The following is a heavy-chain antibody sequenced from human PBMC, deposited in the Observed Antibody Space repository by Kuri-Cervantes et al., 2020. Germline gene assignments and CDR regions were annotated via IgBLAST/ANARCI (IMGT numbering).Heavy chain of an antibody. CDR2: INHSGST. V-gene: IGHV4-34*01. CDR3: ARGYFDY. J-gene: IGHJ4*02. Sequence: SQTLSLTCAVYGGSFSGYYWSWIRQPPGKGLEWIGEINHSGSTNYNPSLKSRVTISVDTSKNQFSLKLSSVTAEDTAVYYCARGYFDYWGQGTLVTVSS. CDR1: GGSFSGYY.